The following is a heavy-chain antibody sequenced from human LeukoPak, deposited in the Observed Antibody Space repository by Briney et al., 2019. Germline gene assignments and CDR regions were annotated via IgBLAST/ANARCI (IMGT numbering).Heavy chain of an antibody. CDR2: ISSSSSYT. CDR1: GFTFSDYY. V-gene: IGHV3-11*06. D-gene: IGHD3-10*01. CDR3: ARSGSYEDY. Sequence: PGGSLRPSCAASGFTFSDYYMSWIRQAPGKGLGWVSYISSSSSYTNYADSVKGRFTISRDNAKNSLYLQMNSLRAEDTAVYYCARSGSYEDYWGQGTLVTVSS. J-gene: IGHJ4*02.